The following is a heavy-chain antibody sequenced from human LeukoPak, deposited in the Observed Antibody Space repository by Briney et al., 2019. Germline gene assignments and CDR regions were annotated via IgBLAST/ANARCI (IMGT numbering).Heavy chain of an antibody. V-gene: IGHV1-69*13. CDR3: AKEKRSGYSHYYMDV. Sequence: SVKVSCKASGGTFSSYAISWVRQAPGQGLEWMGGIIPIFGTANYAQKFQGRVTITADESTSTAYMELSSLRSEDTAVYYCAKEKRSGYSHYYMDVWGKGTTVTVSS. D-gene: IGHD3-22*01. J-gene: IGHJ6*03. CDR1: GGTFSSYA. CDR2: IIPIFGTA.